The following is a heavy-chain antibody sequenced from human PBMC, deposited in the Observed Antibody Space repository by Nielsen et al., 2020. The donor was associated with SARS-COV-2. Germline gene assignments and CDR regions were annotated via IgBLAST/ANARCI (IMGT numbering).Heavy chain of an antibody. CDR1: GDFISSSTYY. D-gene: IGHD6-6*01. J-gene: IGHJ5*02. CDR3: ARHAPLAARHNWFNP. Sequence: GSLRLSCSVSGDFISSSTYYWGWIRQPPGKELEWIGTVSYSGNTFYNPALNSRVTISLDPSKKRFSLTLTSVTAADTAIYFCARHAPLAARHNWFNPWGRGTLVTVSS. CDR2: VSYSGNT. V-gene: IGHV4-39*01.